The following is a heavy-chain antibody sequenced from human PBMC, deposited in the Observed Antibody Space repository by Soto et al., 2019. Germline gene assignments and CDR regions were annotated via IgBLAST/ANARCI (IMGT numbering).Heavy chain of an antibody. D-gene: IGHD3-10*01. J-gene: IGHJ4*02. CDR2: VNPIVSMS. Sequence: QVQLVQSGAEVKRPGSSVKVSCKASGDTFNFYSINWVRQAPGLGLEWMGRVNPIVSMSNYAQKFQGRVTMTADKSTSTAYLELSSLRSEATDIYYCASSYGSGYRAFDYWGQRALVTVSS. V-gene: IGHV1-69*02. CDR3: ASSYGSGYRAFDY. CDR1: GDTFNFYS.